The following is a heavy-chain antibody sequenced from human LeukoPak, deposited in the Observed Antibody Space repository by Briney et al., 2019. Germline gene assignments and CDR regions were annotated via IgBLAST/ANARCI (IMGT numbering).Heavy chain of an antibody. V-gene: IGHV3-21*01. J-gene: IGHJ6*02. CDR3: AGDNTGSVRGVIISGSMDV. CDR1: GFTFSSYS. Sequence: KAGGSLRLSCAASGFTFSSYSMNWVRQAPGKGLEWVSSISSSSSYIYYADSVKGRFTISRDNAKNSLYLQMNSLRAEDTAVYYCAGDNTGSVRGVIISGSMDVWGQGTTVTVSS. D-gene: IGHD3-10*01. CDR2: ISSSSSYI.